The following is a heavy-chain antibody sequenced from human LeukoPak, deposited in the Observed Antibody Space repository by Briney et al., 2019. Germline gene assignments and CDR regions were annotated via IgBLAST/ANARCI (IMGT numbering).Heavy chain of an antibody. V-gene: IGHV4-39*07. CDR3: ASHYGSGSYYSTN. D-gene: IGHD3-10*01. CDR2: IYYSGST. CDR1: GGSISSSSYY. Sequence: SETLSLTCTVSGGSISSSSYYWGWIRQPPGKGLEWIGSIYYSGSTYYNPSLKSRVTISVDTSKNQFSLKLSSVTAADTAVYYCASHYGSGSYYSTNWGQGTLVTVSS. J-gene: IGHJ4*02.